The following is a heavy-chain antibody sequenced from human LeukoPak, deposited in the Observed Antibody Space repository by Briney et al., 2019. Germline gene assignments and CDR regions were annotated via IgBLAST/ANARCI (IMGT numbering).Heavy chain of an antibody. CDR1: GYTFTSYG. D-gene: IGHD7-27*01. J-gene: IGHJ4*02. CDR3: ARGAWALPYFDY. Sequence: ASVTVSYKASGYTFTSYGISWVRQAPGQGREWMGWISAYNGNTNYAQKLQGRVTMTTDTSTSTAYMELRSLRSDDTAVYYCARGAWALPYFDYWGQGTLVTVSS. V-gene: IGHV1-18*01. CDR2: ISAYNGNT.